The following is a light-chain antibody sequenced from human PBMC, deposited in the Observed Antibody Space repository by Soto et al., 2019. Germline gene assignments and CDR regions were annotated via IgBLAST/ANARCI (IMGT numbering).Light chain of an antibody. CDR2: DVS. J-gene: IGLJ2*01. Sequence: QSVLTQPASVSGCPGQSITISCTGTSSDVGGYSYVSWYQQHPGKAPKLMIYDVSDRPSGISSRFSGSKSGNTASLTISGLQAEDEADYYCSSYISSSTVIFGGGTKLTVL. CDR3: SSYISSSTVI. V-gene: IGLV2-14*01. CDR1: SSDVGGYSY.